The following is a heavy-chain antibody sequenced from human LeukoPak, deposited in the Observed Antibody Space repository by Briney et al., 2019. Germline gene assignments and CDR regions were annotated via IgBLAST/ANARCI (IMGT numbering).Heavy chain of an antibody. CDR3: ARGQHSRTVYYDFWSGYYFCYFDY. J-gene: IGHJ4*02. CDR2: ISGSGGST. Sequence: PGGSLRLSCAAAGFTFSNYAMTWVRQAPGKGLEWVSAISGSGGSTYYADSVKGRFTISRDNSKNTLYLQMNSLRAEDTALYYCARGQHSRTVYYDFWSGYYFCYFDYWGQGTLVTVSS. D-gene: IGHD3-3*01. V-gene: IGHV3-23*01. CDR1: GFTFSNYA.